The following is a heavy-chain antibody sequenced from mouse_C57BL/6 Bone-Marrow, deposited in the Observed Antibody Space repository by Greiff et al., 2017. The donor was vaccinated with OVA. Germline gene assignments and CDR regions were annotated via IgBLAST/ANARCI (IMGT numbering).Heavy chain of an antibody. V-gene: IGHV5-12*01. Sequence: EVQLQQSGGGLVQPGGSLKLSCAASGFTFSDYYMYWVRQTPEKRLEWVAYISNGGGSTYYPDTVKGRFTISRDNAKNTLYLQMSRLKSEDTAMYYCARHFDYWGQGTTLTVSS. CDR3: ARHFDY. CDR2: ISNGGGST. J-gene: IGHJ2*01. CDR1: GFTFSDYY.